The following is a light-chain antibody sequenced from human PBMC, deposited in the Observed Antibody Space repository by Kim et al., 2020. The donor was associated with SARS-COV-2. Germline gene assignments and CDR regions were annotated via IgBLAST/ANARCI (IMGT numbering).Light chain of an antibody. CDR1: ILISYY. V-gene: IGLV3-19*01. J-gene: IGLJ2*01. CDR2: GKN. Sequence: SSELTQDPAVSIAVVQTVMIKCQGDILISYYASWYQQKRGKATVIVIYGKNNQQSGIPDRFSDSSSENTASLTLTGAQAEDEADYDCNSRDRNGNHLVFG. CDR3: NSRDRNGNHLV.